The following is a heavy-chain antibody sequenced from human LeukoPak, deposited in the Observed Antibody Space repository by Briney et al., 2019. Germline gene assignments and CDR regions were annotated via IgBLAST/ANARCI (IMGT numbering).Heavy chain of an antibody. CDR1: GPTVGRPW. CDR2: VNPDGSSI. Sequence: PGGSLRLSRPAAGPTVGRPWVDSARQVPGKGLVWVSRVNPDGSSITYADSVKGRFTSSRDNAKNTLYLEMNRLRVEDTAVSSCGRVGSYSDYWGQGILVTVSS. D-gene: IGHD3-10*01. CDR3: GRVGSYSDY. V-gene: IGHV3-74*01. J-gene: IGHJ4*02.